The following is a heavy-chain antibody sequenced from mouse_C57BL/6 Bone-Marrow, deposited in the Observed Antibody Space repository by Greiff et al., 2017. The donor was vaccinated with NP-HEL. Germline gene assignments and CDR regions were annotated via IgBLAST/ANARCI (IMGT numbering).Heavy chain of an antibody. CDR2: IYPGSGNT. D-gene: IGHD1-1*01. CDR3: AREDYYGSSYGFAY. V-gene: IGHV1-76*01. Sequence: QVQLQQSGAELVRPGASVKLSCKASGYTFTDYYINWVKQRPGQGLEWIARIYPGSGNTYYNEKFKGKATLTAEKSSSTAYMQLSSLTSEDSAVYFCAREDYYGSSYGFAYWGQETLVTVSA. CDR1: GYTFTDYY. J-gene: IGHJ3*01.